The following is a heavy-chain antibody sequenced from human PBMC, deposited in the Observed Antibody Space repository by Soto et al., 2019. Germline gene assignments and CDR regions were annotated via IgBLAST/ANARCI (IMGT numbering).Heavy chain of an antibody. CDR3: ARDDLDLFALMPGELSTFGLRF. Sequence: QVQLVESGGGVVQPGRSLRLSCAASGFTFSSYGMHWVRQAPGKGLEWVAVIWYDGSNKYYADSVKGRFTISRDNSKNTLYLQMNSLRAEDTAVYYCARDDLDLFALMPGELSTFGLRFWGQGTLVTVSS. J-gene: IGHJ4*02. CDR2: IWYDGSNK. V-gene: IGHV3-33*01. D-gene: IGHD3-10*01. CDR1: GFTFSSYG.